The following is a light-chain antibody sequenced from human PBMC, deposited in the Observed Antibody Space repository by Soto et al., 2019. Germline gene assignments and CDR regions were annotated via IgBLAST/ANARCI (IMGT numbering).Light chain of an antibody. V-gene: IGKV3-20*01. CDR2: GTS. CDR1: QSLSTSY. CDR3: QNYGISSLT. J-gene: IGKJ4*01. Sequence: PGERATLSCRASQSLSTSYLAWYQQKPGQAPRLLTYGTSSRASGIPDRFSGSGSGTDFTLTISRLEPEDFAVYYCQNYGISSLTFGGGTKVEIK.